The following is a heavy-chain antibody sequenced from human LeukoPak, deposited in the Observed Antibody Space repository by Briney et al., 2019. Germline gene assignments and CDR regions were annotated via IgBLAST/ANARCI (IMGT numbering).Heavy chain of an antibody. CDR3: ARVMLLYYYYMDV. CDR1: GFTFSSYS. Sequence: GGSLRLSCAASGFTFSSYSMNWVRQAPGKGLEWVSSISSSSSYIYYADSVKGRFTISRDNAKNSLYLQMNSLGAEDTAVYYCARVMLLYYYYMDVWGKGTTVTVSS. V-gene: IGHV3-21*01. D-gene: IGHD3-10*01. CDR2: ISSSSSYI. J-gene: IGHJ6*03.